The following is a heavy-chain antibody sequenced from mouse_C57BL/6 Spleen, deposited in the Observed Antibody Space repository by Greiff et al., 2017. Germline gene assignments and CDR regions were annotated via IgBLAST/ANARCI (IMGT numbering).Heavy chain of an antibody. V-gene: IGHV1-63*01. J-gene: IGHJ2*01. Sequence: QVQLKEPGAELVRPGTSVKMSCKASGYTFTNYWIGWAKQRPGHGLEWIGDIYPGGGYTNYNEKFKGKATLTADKSSSTAYMQCSSLTSEDSAIYYCAREEGLRHYFDYWGQGTTLTVSS. CDR3: AREEGLRHYFDY. CDR2: IYPGGGYT. D-gene: IGHD2-4*01. CDR1: GYTFTNYW.